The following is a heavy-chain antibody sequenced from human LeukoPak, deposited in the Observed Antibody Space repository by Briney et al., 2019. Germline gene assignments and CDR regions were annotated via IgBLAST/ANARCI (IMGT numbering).Heavy chain of an antibody. Sequence: GGSLSLSCAASGLTFSDYAMSWFRQAPGKGLEWASGITSGFTPHYADSVKGRFTISRDNSKNTFHLQLNSLRAEDTAVYYCAKDYSESRVADVFFEYWGQGTLVTVSS. CDR1: GLTFSDYA. J-gene: IGHJ4*02. CDR3: AKDYSESRVADVFFEY. V-gene: IGHV3-23*01. CDR2: ITSGFTP. D-gene: IGHD2-15*01.